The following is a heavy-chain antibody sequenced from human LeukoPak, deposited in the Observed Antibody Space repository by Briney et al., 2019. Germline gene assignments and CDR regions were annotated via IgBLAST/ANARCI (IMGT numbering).Heavy chain of an antibody. CDR3: ATTLLVVPAAIFDY. CDR1: GYTLTELS. Sequence: ASVKVSCKVSGYTLTELSMHWVRQAPGKGREWMGGFDPEDGETIYVQKFQGRVTITEDTSTDTAYMELSSLRSEDTAVYYCATTLLVVPAAIFDYWGQGTLVTVSS. V-gene: IGHV1-24*01. D-gene: IGHD2-2*02. CDR2: FDPEDGET. J-gene: IGHJ4*02.